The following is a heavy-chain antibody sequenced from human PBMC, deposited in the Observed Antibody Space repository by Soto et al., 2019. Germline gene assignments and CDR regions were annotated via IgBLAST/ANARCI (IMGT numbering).Heavy chain of an antibody. J-gene: IGHJ6*02. CDR3: AGGMAGLDV. CDR1: GLSFNIYW. Sequence: EVQLVESGGGLVQPGGSLRLSCAASGLSFNIYWMHWVRQVPGKGQVWLARINSDGSHTIYVDSVKGRFTISRDNAKNTVFLQMDSLRDEDTGVYYGAGGMAGLDVWGQGTTVTVSS. V-gene: IGHV3-74*01. CDR2: INSDGSHT.